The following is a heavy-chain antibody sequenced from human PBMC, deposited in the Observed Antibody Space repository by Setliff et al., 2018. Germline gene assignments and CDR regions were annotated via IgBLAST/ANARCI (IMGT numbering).Heavy chain of an antibody. Sequence: GESLKISCKGSGYRFTTYWIGWVRQMPGKGLEWMGIVFSGDSDTRYSPSFQGQVTMSADKSISTAYLQLSSLKASDTAIYYCARLGAPASHDAFDIWGQGTMVTVSS. D-gene: IGHD6-25*01. V-gene: IGHV5-51*01. CDR1: GYRFTTYW. J-gene: IGHJ3*02. CDR2: VFSGDSDT. CDR3: ARLGAPASHDAFDI.